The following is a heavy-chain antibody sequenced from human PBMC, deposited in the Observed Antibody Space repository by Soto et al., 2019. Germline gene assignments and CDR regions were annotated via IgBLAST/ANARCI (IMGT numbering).Heavy chain of an antibody. J-gene: IGHJ4*02. CDR1: GYTFTSYD. Sequence: QVQLVQSGAEVKKPGASVKVSCKASGYTFTSYDINWVRQATGQGLEWMGWMNPNSGNTGYAQKFQGRVTMTRNTSRSTAYIELSSLRSEDTAVYYCARERSSGWYVDYWGQGTLVTVSP. CDR3: ARERSSGWYVDY. D-gene: IGHD6-19*01. V-gene: IGHV1-8*01. CDR2: MNPNSGNT.